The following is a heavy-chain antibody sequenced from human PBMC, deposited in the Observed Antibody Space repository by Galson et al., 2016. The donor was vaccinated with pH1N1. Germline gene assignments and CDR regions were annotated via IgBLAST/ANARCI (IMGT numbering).Heavy chain of an antibody. CDR1: GFTFTSYA. Sequence: SLRLSCAASGFTFTSYAMRWVRQAPGKGLEWVAVILYDGTNEYYADSVKGRFTISRDKTQSTVYLQMNSLRTEDTAVYYCARDSEYSGHEGFHWAQGTLVIVPS. D-gene: IGHD5-12*01. V-gene: IGHV3-30*04. J-gene: IGHJ4*02. CDR2: ILYDGTNE. CDR3: ARDSEYSGHEGFH.